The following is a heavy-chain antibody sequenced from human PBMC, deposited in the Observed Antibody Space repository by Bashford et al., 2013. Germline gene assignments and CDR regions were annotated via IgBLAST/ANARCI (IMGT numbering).Heavy chain of an antibody. J-gene: IGHJ4*02. V-gene: IGHV1-2*02. CDR3: ARDGDSGYDSLDY. CDR2: INPNPNSGAT. Sequence: WVRQAPGQGLEWMGWINPNPNSGATKYAEMFQGRVTMTRDTSISTAYMELSSLRSDDTAVYYCARDGDSGYDSLDYWGQGTLVTVSS. D-gene: IGHD5-12*01.